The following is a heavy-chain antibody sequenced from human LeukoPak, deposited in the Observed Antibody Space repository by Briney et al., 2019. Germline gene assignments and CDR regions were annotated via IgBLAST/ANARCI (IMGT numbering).Heavy chain of an antibody. D-gene: IGHD6-13*01. CDR3: ARESDSSSWYGYYYYYMDV. J-gene: IGHJ6*03. V-gene: IGHV4-39*07. CDR1: GGSISSSSYY. CDR2: IYYSGST. Sequence: ETLSLTCTVSGGSISSSSYYWGWIRQPPGKGLEWIGSIYYSGSTYYNPSLKSRVTISVDTSKNQFSLKLSSVTAADTAVYYRARESDSSSWYGYYYYYMDVWGKGTTVTVSS.